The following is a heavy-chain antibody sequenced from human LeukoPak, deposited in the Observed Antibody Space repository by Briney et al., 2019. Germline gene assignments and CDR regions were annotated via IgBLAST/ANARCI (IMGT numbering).Heavy chain of an antibody. J-gene: IGHJ4*02. CDR3: ARDISGWSQGYFDY. CDR2: MSDDGGKK. V-gene: IGHV3-30-3*01. CDR1: GFTFSRYA. D-gene: IGHD6-19*01. Sequence: HSGGFLRLSCAASGFTFSRYAIHWVRQAPGKGLQWVAVMSDDGGKKYYADSVKGRFNISRDNSMNTLYLQMNSLRAEDTAVYYCARDISGWSQGYFDYWGQGALVTVSS.